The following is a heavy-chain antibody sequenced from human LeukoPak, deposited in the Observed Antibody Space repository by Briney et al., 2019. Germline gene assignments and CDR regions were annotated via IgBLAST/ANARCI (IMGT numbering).Heavy chain of an antibody. D-gene: IGHD3-9*01. V-gene: IGHV4-61*01. J-gene: IGHJ4*02. CDR3: ARVDILTGYYLDY. CDR2: IYYSGST. Sequence: SETLSLTCTVSGGSVSSGSYYWSWIRQPPGKGLEWIGYIYYSGSTNYNPSPKSRVTISVDTSKNQFSLKLSSVTAADTAVYYCARVDILTGYYLDYWGQGTLVTVSS. CDR1: GGSVSSGSYY.